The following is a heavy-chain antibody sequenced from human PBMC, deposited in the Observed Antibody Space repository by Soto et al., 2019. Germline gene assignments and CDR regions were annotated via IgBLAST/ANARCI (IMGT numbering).Heavy chain of an antibody. CDR3: TRLHFIVEPGINY. Sequence: LRLSCAASGLSFSDPGIHWVRQASGKGLEWVGRIRTKSNHYATAYAASVKGRFTISRDDSRNTAYLQMNSLETEDTAVYYCTRLHFIVEPGINYWGQGTLVTVSS. J-gene: IGHJ4*02. CDR2: IRTKSNHYAT. D-gene: IGHD6-13*01. V-gene: IGHV3-73*01. CDR1: GLSFSDPG.